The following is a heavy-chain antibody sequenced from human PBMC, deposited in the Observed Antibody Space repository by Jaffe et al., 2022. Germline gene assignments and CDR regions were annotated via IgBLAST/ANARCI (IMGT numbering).Heavy chain of an antibody. CDR2: IYTSGST. V-gene: IGHV4-61*02. Sequence: QVQLQESGPGLVKPSQTLSLTCTVSGGSISSGSYYWSWIRQPAGKGLEWIGRIYTSGSTNYNPSLKSRVTISVDTSKNQFSLKLSSVTAADTAVYYCARGHVLLWFGAYYWGQGTLVTVSS. CDR3: ARGHVLLWFGAYY. CDR1: GGSISSGSYY. D-gene: IGHD3-10*01. J-gene: IGHJ4*02.